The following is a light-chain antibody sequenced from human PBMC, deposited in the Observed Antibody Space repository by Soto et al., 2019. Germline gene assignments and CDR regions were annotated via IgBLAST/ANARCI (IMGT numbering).Light chain of an antibody. CDR2: GSS. V-gene: IGLV1-40*01. J-gene: IGLJ1*01. CDR1: TSNIGADYD. Sequence: QSVLTQPPSVSVAPGQRVTVSCTGSTSNIGADYDVHWYQQLPGTAPKLLIYGSSDRPSGVPDRFSGSKSGTSAFLAITGLQTEDEADYYCQSYDSSLINYVFGTGTKVTVL. CDR3: QSYDSSLINYV.